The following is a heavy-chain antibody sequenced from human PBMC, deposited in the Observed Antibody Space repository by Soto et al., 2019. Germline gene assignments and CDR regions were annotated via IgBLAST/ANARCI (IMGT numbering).Heavy chain of an antibody. J-gene: IGHJ6*02. CDR1: GYSISSGYY. Sequence: LSLTCAVSGYSISSGYYWGWIRQPPGKGLEWIGSIYHSGSTYYNPSLKSRVTISVDTSKNQFSLKLSSVTAADTAVYYCARDMVVVTAINYYYYGMDVWGQGTTVTVSS. V-gene: IGHV4-38-2*02. CDR2: IYHSGST. D-gene: IGHD2-21*02. CDR3: ARDMVVVTAINYYYYGMDV.